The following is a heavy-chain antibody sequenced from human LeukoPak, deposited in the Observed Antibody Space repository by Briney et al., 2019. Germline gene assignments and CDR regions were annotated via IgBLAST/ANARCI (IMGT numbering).Heavy chain of an antibody. V-gene: IGHV1-2*02. CDR2: INPNSGGT. J-gene: IGHJ4*02. D-gene: IGHD2-2*01. Sequence: EASVKVSCKASGYTFTGYYMHWVRQAPGQGLEWMGWINPNSGGTNYAQKFQGRVTMTRDTSISTAYMELSRLRSDDTAVYYCAGDTLYCSSTSCYRPLYYFDYWGQGTLVTVSS. CDR1: GYTFTGYY. CDR3: AGDTLYCSSTSCYRPLYYFDY.